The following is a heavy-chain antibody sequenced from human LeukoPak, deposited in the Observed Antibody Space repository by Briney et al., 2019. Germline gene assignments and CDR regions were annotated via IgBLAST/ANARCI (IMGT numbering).Heavy chain of an antibody. D-gene: IGHD7-27*01. CDR3: AKDGGLWVSAHWGDS. CDR2: ISYDGSNK. V-gene: IGHV3-30*04. Sequence: GGSLRLSCAASGFTFSSYAMHWVRQAPGKGLEWVAVISYDGSNKYYADSVKGRFTISRDNSKNTLYLQMNSLRAEDTAVYYCAKDGGLWVSAHWGDSWGRGTLVTVSS. J-gene: IGHJ4*02. CDR1: GFTFSSYA.